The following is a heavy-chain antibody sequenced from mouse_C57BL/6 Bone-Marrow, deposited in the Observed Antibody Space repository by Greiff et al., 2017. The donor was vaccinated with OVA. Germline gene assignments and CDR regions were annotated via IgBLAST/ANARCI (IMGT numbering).Heavy chain of an antibody. J-gene: IGHJ1*03. Sequence: DVMLVESGEGLVKPGGSLKLSCAASGFTFSSYAMSWVRQTPEKRLEWVAYISSGGDYIYYADTVKGRFTISRDHARNTLYLQMSSLKYEDTAMYYCTRDYGYDDWYFDVWGTGTTVTVSS. D-gene: IGHD2-2*01. CDR3: TRDYGYDDWYFDV. V-gene: IGHV5-9-1*02. CDR2: ISSGGDYI. CDR1: GFTFSSYA.